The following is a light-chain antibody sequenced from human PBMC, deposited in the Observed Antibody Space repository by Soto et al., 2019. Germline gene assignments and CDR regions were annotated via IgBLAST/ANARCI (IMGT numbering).Light chain of an antibody. CDR1: QSISNW. CDR2: HAS. Sequence: DIQMTQSPSTLPASVSDRVTIICRASQSISNWLAWYQQKAGTAPKVLIYHASNLQSGVPSRFSGSGSGTEFTLTISSLQPDDFATYYCQQYNSYSFGQGTKVDI. V-gene: IGKV1-5*02. J-gene: IGKJ1*01. CDR3: QQYNSYS.